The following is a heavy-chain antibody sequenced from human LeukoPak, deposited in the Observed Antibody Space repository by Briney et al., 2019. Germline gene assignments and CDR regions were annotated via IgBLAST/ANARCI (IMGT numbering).Heavy chain of an antibody. CDR2: IYYSGST. D-gene: IGHD7-27*01. Sequence: SETLSLTCTVSGGSISSYYWSWIRQPPGKGLEWIGYIYYSGSTNYNPSLKSRVTISVDTSKNQFSLKLSSVTAADTAVYYCARGPDWGPYYYYYYYMDVWGKGTTVTVSS. V-gene: IGHV4-59*01. J-gene: IGHJ6*03. CDR1: GGSISSYY. CDR3: ARGPDWGPYYYYYYYMDV.